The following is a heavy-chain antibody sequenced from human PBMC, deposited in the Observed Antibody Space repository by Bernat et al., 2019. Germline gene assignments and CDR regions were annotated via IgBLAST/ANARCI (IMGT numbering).Heavy chain of an antibody. D-gene: IGHD2-8*01. J-gene: IGHJ3*02. CDR3: ASIVLMVYATDTAFDI. CDR2: ISYDGSKK. CDR1: GFTFSSYA. V-gene: IGHV3-30-3*01. Sequence: QVQLVESGGGVVQPGRSLRLSCAASGFTFSSYAMHWVRQAPGKGLEWVAVISYDGSKKYYADSVKGRFTISRDNSKNTLYLQMNSLRAEDTAVYYCASIVLMVYATDTAFDIWGQGTMVTVSS.